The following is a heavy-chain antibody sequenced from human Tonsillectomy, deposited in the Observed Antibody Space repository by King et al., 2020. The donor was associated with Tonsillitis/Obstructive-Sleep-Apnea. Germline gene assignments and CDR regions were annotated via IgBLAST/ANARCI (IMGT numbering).Heavy chain of an antibody. J-gene: IGHJ6*02. D-gene: IGHD6-19*01. V-gene: IGHV1-18*01. Sequence: QLVQSGVEVKKPGASVKVSCKASGYSFTNYGISWVRQAPGQALEWMGWISAYSGNTNYAQEVQGRVTMTTDTSTSTAYMELRSLRSDDTAVYYCAREAVAGYYQYGMDVRGQGTTVTVSS. CDR1: GYSFTNYG. CDR2: ISAYSGNT. CDR3: AREAVAGYYQYGMDV.